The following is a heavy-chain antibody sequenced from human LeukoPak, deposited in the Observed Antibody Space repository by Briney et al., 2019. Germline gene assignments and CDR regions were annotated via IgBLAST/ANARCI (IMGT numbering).Heavy chain of an antibody. J-gene: IGHJ4*02. Sequence: GGSLRLSCAASGFTFSTYAMSWVRQAPGKGLEWVGRIKSKVHGGTLEYAAPVKGRFTISRDDSENTLHLQMSSLTTEDTAVYYCATDRDSTHLNYWGQGTLVTVSS. D-gene: IGHD5-24*01. CDR3: ATDRDSTHLNY. CDR1: GFTFSTYA. V-gene: IGHV3-15*01. CDR2: IKSKVHGGTL.